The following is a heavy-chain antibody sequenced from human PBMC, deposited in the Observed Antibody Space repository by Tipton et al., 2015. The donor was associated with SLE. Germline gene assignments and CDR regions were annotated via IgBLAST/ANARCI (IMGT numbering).Heavy chain of an antibody. V-gene: IGHV4-59*01. D-gene: IGHD3-10*01. J-gene: IGHJ4*02. CDR2: IFYTGRI. Sequence: TLSLTCTVSDDSISHYYWSWIRQSPGKGLEWIGYIFYTGRISSNPSLKSRVTISMDTSKNLFSLRLSSVTAADSAVYYCAREVYGRVPIWGQGALVTVSS. CDR3: AREVYGRVPI. CDR1: DDSISHYY.